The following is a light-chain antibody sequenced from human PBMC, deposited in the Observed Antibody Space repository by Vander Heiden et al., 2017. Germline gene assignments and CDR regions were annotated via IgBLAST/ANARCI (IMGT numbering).Light chain of an antibody. CDR2: DAS. Sequence: ETVLTQSPATLSLSPGERATLSCRASQSVSSYLAWYQQKPGQAPRLLIYDASNRATGIPARFSGSGSGTDFTLTISSLEPEDFAVYYCQQRSNGPPRVTFGPGTKVDIK. CDR1: QSVSSY. CDR3: QQRSNGPPRVT. V-gene: IGKV3-11*01. J-gene: IGKJ3*01.